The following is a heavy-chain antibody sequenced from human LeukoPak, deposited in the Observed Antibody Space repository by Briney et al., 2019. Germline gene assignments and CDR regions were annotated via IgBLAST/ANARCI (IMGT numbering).Heavy chain of an antibody. CDR3: AREDCSGGSCYLGY. CDR2: IYSGGDT. V-gene: IGHV3-53*01. Sequence: GGSLRLSCAASGFTVSSNYMSWVRQAPGKGPEWVSVIYSGGDTYYAESVKGRFTISRDTSKNTLYLQLNSLRAEDTAVYYCAREDCSGGSCYLGYWGQGTLVTVST. CDR1: GFTVSSNY. J-gene: IGHJ4*02. D-gene: IGHD2-15*01.